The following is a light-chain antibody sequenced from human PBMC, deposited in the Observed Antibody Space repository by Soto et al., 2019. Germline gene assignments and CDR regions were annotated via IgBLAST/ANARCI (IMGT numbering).Light chain of an antibody. V-gene: IGLV2-8*01. CDR1: SSDVGGYNY. CDR2: EVT. Sequence: QSALTQPPSASGSPGQSVTISCTGTSSDVGGYNYVSWYQQHPGKAPKVMIYEVTKRPSGVPDRFSGSKSGNTASLTVYGLPEEDEADYYCSSYADSNNYVFGSGTEVTVL. J-gene: IGLJ1*01. CDR3: SSYADSNNYV.